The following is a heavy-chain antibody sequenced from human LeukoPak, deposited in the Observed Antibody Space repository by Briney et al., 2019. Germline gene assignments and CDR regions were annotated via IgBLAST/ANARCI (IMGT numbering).Heavy chain of an antibody. D-gene: IGHD6-13*01. V-gene: IGHV4-59*01. J-gene: IGHJ6*03. CDR3: ARTTEAHSWRTRYYDYYMDV. CDR1: GGSLSIYY. CDR2: IYSSGST. Sequence: PSETLPLTCTVSGGSLSIYYWSWIRQPPGKGLEWIGYIYSSGSTSYNPSLKSRVTISVDTSKNQFSLKLSSVTAADTAVYYCARTTEAHSWRTRYYDYYMDVWGKGTTVTVSS.